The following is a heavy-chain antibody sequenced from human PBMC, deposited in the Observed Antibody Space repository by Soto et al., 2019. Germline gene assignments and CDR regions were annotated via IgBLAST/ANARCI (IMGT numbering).Heavy chain of an antibody. CDR3: ASRTPLGKTYYDFWSGYYETLPAYYYYGMDV. Sequence: PSETLSLTCTVSGGSISSGGYYWSWIRQHPGKGLEWIGYIYYSGSTYYNPSLKSRVTISVDTSKNQFSLKLSSVTAADTAVYYCASRTPLGKTYYDFWSGYYETLPAYYYYGMDVWGQGTTVTVSS. CDR1: GGSISSGGYY. V-gene: IGHV4-31*03. J-gene: IGHJ6*02. D-gene: IGHD3-3*01. CDR2: IYYSGST.